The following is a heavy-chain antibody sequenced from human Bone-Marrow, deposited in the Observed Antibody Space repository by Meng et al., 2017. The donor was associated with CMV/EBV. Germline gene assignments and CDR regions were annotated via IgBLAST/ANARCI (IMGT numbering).Heavy chain of an antibody. CDR1: GFTFSSYW. CDR3: ARDDPVYSSSSNYYYYGMDV. J-gene: IGHJ6*02. V-gene: IGHV3-7*01. Sequence: GESLKISCAASGFTFSSYWMSWVRQAPGKGLEWVANIKQDGSEKYYVDSVKGRFTISRDNAKNSLYLQMNSLRAEDTAVYYCARDDPVYSSSSNYYYYGMDVWGQGTTVPSP. D-gene: IGHD6-6*01. CDR2: IKQDGSEK.